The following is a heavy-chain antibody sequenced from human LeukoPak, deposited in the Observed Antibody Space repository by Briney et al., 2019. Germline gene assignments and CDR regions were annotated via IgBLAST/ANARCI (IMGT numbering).Heavy chain of an antibody. Sequence: ASVTVSCKASGYTFTGYYMHWVRQASGQGLEWMGWINPNSGGTNYAQKFQGRVTMTRDTSISTAYMELSRLRSDDTAVYYCARDRLDAFDIWGQGTMVTVSS. CDR2: INPNSGGT. CDR3: ARDRLDAFDI. D-gene: IGHD3-22*01. J-gene: IGHJ3*02. V-gene: IGHV1-2*02. CDR1: GYTFTGYY.